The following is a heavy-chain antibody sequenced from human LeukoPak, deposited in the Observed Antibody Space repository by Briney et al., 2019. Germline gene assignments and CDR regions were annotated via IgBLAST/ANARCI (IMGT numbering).Heavy chain of an antibody. J-gene: IGHJ5*02. D-gene: IGHD6-13*01. CDR3: AKALTSSWSRGRYFGP. CDR2: ISNSGTST. Sequence: GGSLRLSCAASGFAFSSSAMSWVRQAPGKGLEWVSAISNSGTSTYYADSVKGRFTISRDNSKNTLFLQMNTLRPEDTALYYCAKALTSSWSRGRYFGPWGQGTLVTVSS. CDR1: GFAFSSSA. V-gene: IGHV3-23*01.